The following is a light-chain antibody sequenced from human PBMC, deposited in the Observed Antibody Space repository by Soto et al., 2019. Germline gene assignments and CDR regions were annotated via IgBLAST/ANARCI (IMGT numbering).Light chain of an antibody. J-gene: IGKJ1*01. CDR3: QQYNSYSVT. Sequence: DIQMTQSPSTLSASVGDRVTITCRASQSISSRLAWYQQKPGKAPKFLVYDASNLESGVPSRFSGSGSGTEFTLTISSLQPDDFATYYCQQYNSYSVTCGQGTMWIS. CDR1: QSISSR. V-gene: IGKV1-5*01. CDR2: DAS.